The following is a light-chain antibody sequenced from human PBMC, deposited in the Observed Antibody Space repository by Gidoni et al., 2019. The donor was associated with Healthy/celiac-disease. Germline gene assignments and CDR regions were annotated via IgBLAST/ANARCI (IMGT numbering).Light chain of an antibody. CDR1: QSVSNRY. CDR3: QQYGSPWT. J-gene: IGKJ1*01. CDR2: GAS. V-gene: IGKV3-20*01. Sequence: EIVSTQSPGTLSLSPGECATLSCRASQSVSNRYFAWYQHQPGQAPRLLIYGASSRATSIPDRFSGSGSGSDFTLTISRLEPEDFAVYYCQQYGSPWTFGQGTKVEIK.